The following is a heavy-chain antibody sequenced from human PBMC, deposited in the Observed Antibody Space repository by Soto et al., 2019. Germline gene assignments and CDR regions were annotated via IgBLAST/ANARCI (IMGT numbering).Heavy chain of an antibody. V-gene: IGHV3-48*01. J-gene: IGHJ4*02. Sequence: EVQLVESGGGLVQPGGSLRLSCAASGFTFSGYTMNWVRQAPGKGLEWVSYISSSRSTIYYADSVKGRFTISRDNAKNSLYLQMNSLRAEDTAVYYCARDLSSWGPFDYWGQGTLVTVSS. CDR1: GFTFSGYT. D-gene: IGHD6-13*01. CDR2: ISSSRSTI. CDR3: ARDLSSWGPFDY.